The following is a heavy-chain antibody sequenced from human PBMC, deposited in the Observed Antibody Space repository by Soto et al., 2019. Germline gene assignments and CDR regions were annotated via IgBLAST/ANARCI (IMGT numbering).Heavy chain of an antibody. CDR1: GFTFSSYA. D-gene: IGHD3-3*01. Sequence: ESGGGVVQPGRSLRLSCAASGFTFSSYAMHWVRQAPGKGLEWVAVISYDGSNKYYADSVKGRFTISRDNSKNTLYLQMNSLRAEDTAVYYCARDKGGDFWSGRYGMDVWGQGTTVTVSS. CDR3: ARDKGGDFWSGRYGMDV. J-gene: IGHJ6*02. CDR2: ISYDGSNK. V-gene: IGHV3-30-3*01.